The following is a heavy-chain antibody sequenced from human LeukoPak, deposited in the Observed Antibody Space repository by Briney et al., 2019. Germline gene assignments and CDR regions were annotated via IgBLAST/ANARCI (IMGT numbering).Heavy chain of an antibody. V-gene: IGHV3-23*01. D-gene: IGHD5-18*01. CDR2: ISGSGGST. Sequence: PGGSLRLSCAASGFTFSSYAMSWVRQAPGKGLEWVSAISGSGGSTYYADSVKGRFTISRDNAKNSLYLQMNSLRAEDTAVYYCARGCEEIQLWLRCFDYWGQGTLVTVSS. J-gene: IGHJ4*02. CDR1: GFTFSSYA. CDR3: ARGCEEIQLWLRCFDY.